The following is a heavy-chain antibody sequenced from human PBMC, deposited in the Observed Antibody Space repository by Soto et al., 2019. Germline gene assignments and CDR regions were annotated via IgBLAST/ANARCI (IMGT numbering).Heavy chain of an antibody. CDR3: ARDWDSSGLFDP. CDR2: IYYSGST. V-gene: IGHV4-59*02. J-gene: IGHJ5*02. D-gene: IGHD3-10*01. CDR1: GASVTTYD. Sequence: XTLSLPGSVSGASVTTYDCSWIRQHPGKGLEWIGSIYYSGSTKYNPSLERRSMISLDTSKNQFSLRLPSVTAADKALYYCARDWDSSGLFDPWGQGALFTVSS.